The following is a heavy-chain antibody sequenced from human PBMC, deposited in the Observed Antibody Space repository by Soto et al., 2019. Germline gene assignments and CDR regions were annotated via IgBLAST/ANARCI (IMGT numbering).Heavy chain of an antibody. CDR3: ARPREAGKYYYGVDV. J-gene: IGHJ6*02. CDR2: IYPGDSDT. CDR1: GYSFANYW. D-gene: IGHD6-19*01. V-gene: IGHV5-51*01. Sequence: LKISCKGSGYSFANYWIGWVRQMPGKGLEWMGIIYPGDSDTRYSPSFQGQVTISADKSISTAYLQWSSLKASDTAMYYCARPREAGKYYYGVDVWGQGTTVTVSS.